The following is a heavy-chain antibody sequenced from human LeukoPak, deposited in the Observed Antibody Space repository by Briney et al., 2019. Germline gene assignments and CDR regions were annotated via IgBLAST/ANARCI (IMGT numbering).Heavy chain of an antibody. V-gene: IGHV3-30*18. CDR3: AKVRGYSYDAFDI. CDR2: ISYDGSNK. D-gene: IGHD5-18*01. CDR1: GFTFSSYG. Sequence: GRSLRLSCAASGFTFSSYGMHWVRQAPGKGLEWVAVISYDGSNKYYADSVKGRFTISRDNSKNTLYLQMNSLRAEDTAVYYCAKVRGYSYDAFDIWGQGTMVTVSS. J-gene: IGHJ3*02.